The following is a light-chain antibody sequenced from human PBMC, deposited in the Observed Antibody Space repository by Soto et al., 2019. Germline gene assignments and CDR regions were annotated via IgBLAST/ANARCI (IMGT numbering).Light chain of an antibody. V-gene: IGKV3-11*01. CDR3: QQRKSWPLT. Sequence: EIVLTQSPVTLSLSPGERATLYCRASQSIDSYLIWYQQKRGQAPRLVIYDASKRAPGIPARFSGSESGTDFTLTISSLEPEDFAVYYCQQRKSWPLTFGGGTKVEIK. CDR2: DAS. CDR1: QSIDSY. J-gene: IGKJ4*01.